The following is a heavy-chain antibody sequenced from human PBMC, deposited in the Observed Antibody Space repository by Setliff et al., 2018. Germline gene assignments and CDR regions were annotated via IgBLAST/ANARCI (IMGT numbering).Heavy chain of an antibody. D-gene: IGHD3-3*01. CDR3: AGGLPGDYDFNCFDT. CDR2: INTSGTT. Sequence: SETLSLTCTVSGGSLNTYYWSWIWQPAGKELEWIGRINTSGTTRYNPSLRSRATLSVDESMNRFSLNLNSVTAADTAVYYCAGGLPGDYDFNCFDTWGQGALVTVSS. V-gene: IGHV4-4*07. J-gene: IGHJ5*02. CDR1: GGSLNTYY.